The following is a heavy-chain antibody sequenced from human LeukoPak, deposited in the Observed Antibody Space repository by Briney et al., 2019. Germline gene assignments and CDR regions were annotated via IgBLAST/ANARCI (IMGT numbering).Heavy chain of an antibody. D-gene: IGHD3-22*01. CDR3: ARSYYYDSSGYYYYFDY. CDR1: GGSISSYY. V-gene: IGHV4-4*07. CDR2: IYTSGST. J-gene: IGHJ4*02. Sequence: SETLSLTCTVSGGSISSYYWSWIRQPAGKGLEWIGRIYTSGSTNYNPSLKSRVTMSVDTSKNQFSLKLSSVTAADTAVYYCARSYYYDSSGYYYYFDYWGQGTLVTVSS.